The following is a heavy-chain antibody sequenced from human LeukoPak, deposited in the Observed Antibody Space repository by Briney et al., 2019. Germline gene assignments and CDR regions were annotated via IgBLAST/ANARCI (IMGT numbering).Heavy chain of an antibody. J-gene: IGHJ6*03. V-gene: IGHV3-11*04. CDR1: AFTFSDYY. CDR2: IGTGGSIT. Sequence: GGSLRLSRAASAFTFSDYYMSWIRQAPGKGLQWVSYIGTGGSITYYADSVKGRFTISRDNGKNSLYLQMNRLRVEDTSVYYFERILEGYHYYMDVWGDGATVTVSS. CDR3: ERILEGYHYYMDV.